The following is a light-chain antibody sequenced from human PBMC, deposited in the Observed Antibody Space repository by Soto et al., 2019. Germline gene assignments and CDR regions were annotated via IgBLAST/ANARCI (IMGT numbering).Light chain of an antibody. V-gene: IGKV1-33*01. CDR3: QHYHTLPPELT. CDR1: EDINNY. Sequence: DIQMTQSPSSLSASVGDRVTITCQASEDINNYLNWYQQKPGKAPKLLIYDASDLETGVPSRFSGSVSGSDFTFTISNLQHEDVATYFCQHYHTLPPELTFGQGTRLQI. CDR2: DAS. J-gene: IGKJ5*01.